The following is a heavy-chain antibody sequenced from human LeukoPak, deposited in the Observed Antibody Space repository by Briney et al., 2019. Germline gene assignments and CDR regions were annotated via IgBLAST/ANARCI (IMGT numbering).Heavy chain of an antibody. Sequence: GGSLRLSCADSGFIFSSYSMNWVRQAPGKGLEWVSYISSSSSTIYYADSVKGRFTISRDNSKDTLHLQMNSLRAEDTAVYYCARDGGSGYYYVGYWGQGTLVTVSS. D-gene: IGHD3-22*01. J-gene: IGHJ4*02. V-gene: IGHV3-48*01. CDR1: GFIFSSYS. CDR2: ISSSSSTI. CDR3: ARDGGSGYYYVGY.